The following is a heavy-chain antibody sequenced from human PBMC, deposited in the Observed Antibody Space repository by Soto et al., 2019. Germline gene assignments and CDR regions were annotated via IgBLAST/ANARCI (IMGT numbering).Heavy chain of an antibody. CDR2: ISYDGSNV. Sequence: QVQLVESGGGVVQPGRSLRLSCAASGFTFSTYVMHWVRQAPGKGLEWMAVISYDGSNVVYAESVKGRFTISRDNSKNTLYLQMNSLRAEDTAVYYCARKYCSGGTCYSVDYWGQGTLVTVSS. CDR3: ARKYCSGGTCYSVDY. D-gene: IGHD2-15*01. CDR1: GFTFSTYV. V-gene: IGHV3-30*03. J-gene: IGHJ4*02.